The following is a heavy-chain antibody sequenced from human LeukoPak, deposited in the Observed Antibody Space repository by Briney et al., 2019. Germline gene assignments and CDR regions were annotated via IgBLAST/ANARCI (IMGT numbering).Heavy chain of an antibody. CDR1: GYTLTSYV. CDR3: ASVEYGDY. CDR2: INTVNGNT. Sequence: ASVKVSCKASGYTLTSYVMHWVRQAPGQRLEWMGWINTVNGNTQYSQKCQGRVTVTRDTSANTAYMELSSLRSEDTAVYYCASVEYGDYWGQGTLVPVSS. V-gene: IGHV1-3*04. D-gene: IGHD2/OR15-2a*01. J-gene: IGHJ4*02.